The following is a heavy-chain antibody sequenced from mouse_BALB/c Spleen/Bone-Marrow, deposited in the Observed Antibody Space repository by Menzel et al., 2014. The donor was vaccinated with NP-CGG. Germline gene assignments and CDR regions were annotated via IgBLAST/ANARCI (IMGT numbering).Heavy chain of an antibody. CDR1: GYTFTDYE. D-gene: IGHD4-1*01. V-gene: IGHV1-15*01. J-gene: IGHJ4*01. CDR2: IDPETGGT. CDR3: TRHWHYAMDY. Sequence: QVQLQQSGAELVRPGASVTLSCKASGYTFTDYEMHWVKQTPVHGLEWIGAIDPETGGTAYNQKFKGKATLTADKSSSTAYMELRSLTSEDSAVYYFTRHWHYAMDYWGQGTSVTVSS.